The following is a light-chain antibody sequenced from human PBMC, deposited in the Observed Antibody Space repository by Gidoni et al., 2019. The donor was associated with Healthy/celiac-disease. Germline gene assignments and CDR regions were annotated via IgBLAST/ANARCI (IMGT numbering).Light chain of an antibody. Sequence: EIVLTQSPATLSLSPGERTTLSCRASPSVSSYFAWYQQKPGQAPRLLIYDASNRATGIPARFSGSGSGTEFTLTISSLEPEDFAVYYCQQRSNWPPLTFGGGTKVEIK. CDR1: PSVSSY. V-gene: IGKV3-11*01. CDR3: QQRSNWPPLT. CDR2: DAS. J-gene: IGKJ4*01.